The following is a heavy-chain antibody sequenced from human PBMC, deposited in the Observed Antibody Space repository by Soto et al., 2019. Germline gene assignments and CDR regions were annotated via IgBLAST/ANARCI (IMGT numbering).Heavy chain of an antibody. Sequence: GGSLRLSCAASGFTFSSYGMHWVRQAPGKGLEWVAVISYDGNNKYYADSVKGRFTISRDNSKNTLYLQMNSLRADDTAVYYCLIYCSSTTCRGFDPWGQGSLVTVSS. J-gene: IGHJ5*02. CDR3: LIYCSSTTCRGFDP. D-gene: IGHD2-2*01. CDR1: GFTFSSYG. CDR2: ISYDGNNK. V-gene: IGHV3-30*03.